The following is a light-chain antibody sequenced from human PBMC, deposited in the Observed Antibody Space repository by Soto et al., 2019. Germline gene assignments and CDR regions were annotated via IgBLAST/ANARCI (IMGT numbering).Light chain of an antibody. CDR2: AAY. Sequence: DIQMTQSPSSLSTAVGDRVTITCRASQYITNDLNWYQQKPGKAPKLLIFAAYNLQSGVPSRFSGSGSGTDFTLTISSLQPEDFATYYCQQSYSTPPYTCGQGTKLDMK. CDR1: QYITND. J-gene: IGKJ2*01. CDR3: QQSYSTPPYT. V-gene: IGKV1-39*01.